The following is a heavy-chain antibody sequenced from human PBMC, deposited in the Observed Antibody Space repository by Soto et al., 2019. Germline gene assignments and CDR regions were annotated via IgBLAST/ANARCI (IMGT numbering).Heavy chain of an antibody. V-gene: IGHV4-34*01. CDR1: GGPFNGYY. Sequence: QVHLQQWGAGLLKPSDTLSLTCAVSGGPFNGYYWTWIRQPPGKGLEWIGEISHGGTTNSIPSLRSRVTMSLDTAKSQISLHLSSVTAADTAVYYCARGRNTVLTVFAKIISFDIWGHGTLVTVGS. J-gene: IGHJ3*02. CDR2: ISHGGTT. CDR3: ARGRNTVLTVFAKIISFDI. D-gene: IGHD3-3*01.